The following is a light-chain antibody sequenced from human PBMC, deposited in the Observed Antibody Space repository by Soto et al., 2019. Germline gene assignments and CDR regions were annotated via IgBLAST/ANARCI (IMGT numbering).Light chain of an antibody. CDR3: QQYNDWPPYT. CDR2: DAS. J-gene: IGKJ2*01. V-gene: IGKV3-15*01. CDR1: QTIYSN. Sequence: EIVMTQSPGTLSVSPGERATLSCRAGQTIYSNVAWYRQRPGQPPRLLIFDASARATGVPDRFSGRGSGTEFILTISRLQSEDFAVYYCQQYNDWPPYTFGQGTKVDIK.